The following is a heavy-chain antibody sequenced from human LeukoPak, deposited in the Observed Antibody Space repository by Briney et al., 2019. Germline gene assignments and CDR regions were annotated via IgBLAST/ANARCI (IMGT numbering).Heavy chain of an antibody. Sequence: SETLSLTCTVSGGSISSYYWSWIRQPPGKGLEWIGSIYHSGDTYYNPSLKSRVTISVDTSKNQFSLKLGSVTAADTAVYYCAKGTSSGWYYFDYWGQGTLVTVSS. CDR2: IYHSGDT. J-gene: IGHJ4*02. V-gene: IGHV4-59*04. CDR3: AKGTSSGWYYFDY. CDR1: GGSISSYY. D-gene: IGHD6-19*01.